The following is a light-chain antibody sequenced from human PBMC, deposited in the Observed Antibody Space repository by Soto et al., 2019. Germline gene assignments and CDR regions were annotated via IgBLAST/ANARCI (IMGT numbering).Light chain of an antibody. CDR2: GAS. V-gene: IGKV1-5*01. CDR1: QSISSW. Sequence: DMQMTQSPSPLGGSGGDRGTIPCRASQSISSWLAWYQQKPGKAPKLLIYGASNLESGVPSRFSGSGSGTEFTLTISSLQPDDFATYYCQQYNSYPITFGQGTRLEIK. CDR3: QQYNSYPIT. J-gene: IGKJ5*01.